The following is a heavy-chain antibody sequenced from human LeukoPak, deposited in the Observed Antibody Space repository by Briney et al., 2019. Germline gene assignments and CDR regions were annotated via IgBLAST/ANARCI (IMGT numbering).Heavy chain of an antibody. CDR3: ARVRFSSSSGGLFDY. D-gene: IGHD2-2*01. Sequence: GGSLRLSCAASGFTFSTYWMSWVRQAQGKGLEWVANIKQDGRDKYYVDSVKGRISISRDNAKNSLYLQMNSLRAEDTAVFYCARVRFSSSSGGLFDYWGQGTLVTVSS. J-gene: IGHJ4*02. CDR2: IKQDGRDK. CDR1: GFTFSTYW. V-gene: IGHV3-7*01.